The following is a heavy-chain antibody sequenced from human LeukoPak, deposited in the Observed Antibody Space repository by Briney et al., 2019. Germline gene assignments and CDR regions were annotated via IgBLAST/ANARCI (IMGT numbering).Heavy chain of an antibody. Sequence: HTGGSLRLSCAASGFTFGSYSMNWVRQAPGMGLEWVSYISGSSSTIYYADSVKGRFTISRDNAKNSLYLQMNSLRDEDTAVYYCARGGGGGYSYGYNWLDPWGQGALVTVSS. CDR1: GFTFGSYS. V-gene: IGHV3-48*02. J-gene: IGHJ5*02. CDR2: ISGSSSTI. CDR3: ARGGGGGYSYGYNWLDP. D-gene: IGHD5-18*01.